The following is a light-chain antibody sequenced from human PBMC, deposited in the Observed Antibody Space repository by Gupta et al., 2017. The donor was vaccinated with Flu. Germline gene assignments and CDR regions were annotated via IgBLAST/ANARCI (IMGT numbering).Light chain of an antibody. CDR1: SSDVGGYNY. Sequence: QSALTQPRSVSGSPGQSVTISCTGTSSDVGGYNYVSWYQQHPGKAPKLMIYDVSKRPAGVPDRFSGSKSDNTASLTISGLQDEDEADYYGCSYAGSYTWVFGGGIKLTVL. V-gene: IGLV2-11*01. CDR2: DVS. CDR3: CSYAGSYTWV. J-gene: IGLJ3*02.